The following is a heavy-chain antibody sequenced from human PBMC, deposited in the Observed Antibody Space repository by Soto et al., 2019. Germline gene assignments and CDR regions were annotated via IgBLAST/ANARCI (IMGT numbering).Heavy chain of an antibody. V-gene: IGHV3-13*01. D-gene: IGHD6-19*01. CDR3: SRGMGGSGWVVDY. Sequence: GESLKISFSASGFTFSSYDMHWVRQATGKGLEWVSAICTAGDTYYPGSVKGRFTISRENDKNSLYLQMHSMRAGDKEVTDCSRGMGGSGWVVDYWGQGTLVTVSS. CDR2: ICTAGDT. J-gene: IGHJ4*02. CDR1: GFTFSSYD.